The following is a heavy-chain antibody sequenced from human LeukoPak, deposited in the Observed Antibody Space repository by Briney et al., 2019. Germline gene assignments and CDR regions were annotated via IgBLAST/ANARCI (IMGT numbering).Heavy chain of an antibody. D-gene: IGHD3-9*01. CDR2: ISGSGGST. CDR3: AKENVNYDILTGYYRGPFDY. Sequence: SGGSLRLSCAASGFTFSSYAMSWVRQAPGKGLEWVSAISGSGGSTYYADSVKGRFTISRDNSKNTLYLQMNSLRAEDTAVYYCAKENVNYDILTGYYRGPFDYWGQGTLVTVSS. J-gene: IGHJ4*02. CDR1: GFTFSSYA. V-gene: IGHV3-23*01.